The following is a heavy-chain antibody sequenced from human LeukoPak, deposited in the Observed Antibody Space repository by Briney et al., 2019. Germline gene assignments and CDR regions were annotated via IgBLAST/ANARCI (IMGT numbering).Heavy chain of an antibody. D-gene: IGHD4-11*01. Sequence: GASVKVSCKASGYTFTNYGFSWVRQAPGQGLEWMGGIIPIFGTANNAQKLQGRVTITADESTSTAYMELSSLRSEETAVYYCARDWTTGGYYYYYMDVWGKRTTVTVSS. CDR2: IIPIFGTA. CDR3: ARDWTTGGYYYYYMDV. V-gene: IGHV1-69*13. J-gene: IGHJ6*03. CDR1: GYTFTNYG.